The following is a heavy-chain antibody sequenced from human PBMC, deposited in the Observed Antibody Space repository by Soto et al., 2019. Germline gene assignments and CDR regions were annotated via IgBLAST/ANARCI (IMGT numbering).Heavy chain of an antibody. V-gene: IGHV3-48*02. J-gene: IGHJ4*02. CDR1: GFTFSSYS. CDR3: ARGSSNWAYYFDF. Sequence: EVHLVESGGGFVQPGGSLRLSCAASGFTFSSYSLNWVRQAPGKGLEWVSYITSSGTTVYYADSVRGRFTISRDNAKNSLYLQMNSLRDDDTAVYYCARGSSNWAYYFDFWGQETLVTVSS. CDR2: ITSSGTTV. D-gene: IGHD6-13*01.